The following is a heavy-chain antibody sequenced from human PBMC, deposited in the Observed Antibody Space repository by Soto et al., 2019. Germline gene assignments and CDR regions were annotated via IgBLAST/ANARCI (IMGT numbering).Heavy chain of an antibody. D-gene: IGHD1-26*01. V-gene: IGHV3-66*01. CDR3: ARARWGGSYYYFDY. Sequence: GVSLRLSCAASGFTVSSNYMSWVRQAPGKGLEWVSVIYSGGSTYYADSVKGRFTISRDNSKNTLYLQMNSLRAEDTAVYYCARARWGGSYYYFDYWGQGTLVTVSS. J-gene: IGHJ4*02. CDR1: GFTVSSNY. CDR2: IYSGGST.